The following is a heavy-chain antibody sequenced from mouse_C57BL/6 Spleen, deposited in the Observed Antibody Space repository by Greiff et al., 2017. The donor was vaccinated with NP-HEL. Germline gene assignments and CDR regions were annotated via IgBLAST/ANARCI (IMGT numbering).Heavy chain of an antibody. V-gene: IGHV1-69*01. CDR1: GYTFTSYW. CDR3: ARGKQLRLGYAMDY. J-gene: IGHJ4*01. CDR2: IDPSDSYT. Sequence: QVQLQQSGAELVMPGASVKLSCKASGYTFTSYWMHWVKQRPGQGLEWIGEIDPSDSYTNYNQKFKGKSTLTVDKSSSTAYMQLSSLTSEDSAVYYCARGKQLRLGYAMDYWGQGTSVTVSS. D-gene: IGHD3-2*02.